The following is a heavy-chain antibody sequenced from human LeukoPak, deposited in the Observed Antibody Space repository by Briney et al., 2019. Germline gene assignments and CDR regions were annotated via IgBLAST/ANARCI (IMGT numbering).Heavy chain of an antibody. CDR1: GFTFSSYG. CDR3: AKDFLRITMIVVAIPTFFDY. V-gene: IGHV3-30*02. Sequence: GGSLRLSCAASGFTFSSYGMHWVRQAPGKGLEWVAFIRYDGSNKYYADSVKGRFTISRDNSKNTLYLQMNSLRAEDTAVYYCAKDFLRITMIVVAIPTFFDYWGQGTLVTVSS. J-gene: IGHJ4*02. D-gene: IGHD3-22*01. CDR2: IRYDGSNK.